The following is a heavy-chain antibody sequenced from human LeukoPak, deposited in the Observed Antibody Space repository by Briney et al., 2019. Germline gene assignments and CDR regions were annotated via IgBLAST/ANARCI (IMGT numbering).Heavy chain of an antibody. CDR1: GFTFDDYA. CDR3: AKAHNSGWYLDGMDV. V-gene: IGHV3-9*01. J-gene: IGHJ6*02. CDR2: ISWNSGSI. Sequence: GGSLRLSCAASGFTFDDYAMHWVRQAPGKGLEWVSGISWNSGSIGYADSVKGRFTISRDNAKNSLYLQMNGLRAEDTALYYCAKAHNSGWYLDGMDVWGQGTTVTVSS. D-gene: IGHD6-19*01.